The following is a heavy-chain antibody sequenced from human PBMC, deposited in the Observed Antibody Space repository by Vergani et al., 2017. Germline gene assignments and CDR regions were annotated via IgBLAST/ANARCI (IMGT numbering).Heavy chain of an antibody. CDR1: GGTLSSYT. CDR3: ASVDTAMAFDY. Sequence: QVQLVQSGAEVKKPGSSVKVSCKASGGTLSSYTISWVRQAPGQGLEWMGRIIPILGIANYAQKFQGRVTITADKSTSTAYMELSSLRSEDTAVYYCASVDTAMAFDYWGQGTLVTVSS. CDR2: IIPILGIA. D-gene: IGHD5-18*01. V-gene: IGHV1-69*09. J-gene: IGHJ4*02.